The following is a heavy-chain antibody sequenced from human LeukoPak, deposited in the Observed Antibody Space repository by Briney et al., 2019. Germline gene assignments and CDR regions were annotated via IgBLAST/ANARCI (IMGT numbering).Heavy chain of an antibody. CDR3: ARGFGDGYRVHNAFDI. Sequence: ASVKVSCKASGYTFTGYYMHWVRQAPGQGLEWMGIINPSGGSTSYAQKFQGRVTMTRDMSTSTVYMELSSLRSEDTAVYYCARGFGDGYRVHNAFDIWGQGTMVTVSS. D-gene: IGHD5-24*01. CDR1: GYTFTGYY. CDR2: INPSGGST. V-gene: IGHV1-46*01. J-gene: IGHJ3*02.